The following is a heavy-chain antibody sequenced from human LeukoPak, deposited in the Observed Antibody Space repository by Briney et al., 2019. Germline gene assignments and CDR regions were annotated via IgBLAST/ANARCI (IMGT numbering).Heavy chain of an antibody. V-gene: IGHV3-21*06. CDR1: GFRFTDYP. CDR3: EDGIRDAFDY. CDR2: IRTTAEGAKYA. D-gene: IGHD5-24*01. Sequence: GWSLRLSCATSGFRFTDYPMNWVRQAPGKGLELTSTIRTTAEGAKYAYYADSVKGRVTISRDDGKNTLNSLRADDTSFFQGEDGIRDAFDYWGQGILVTVSS. J-gene: IGHJ4*02.